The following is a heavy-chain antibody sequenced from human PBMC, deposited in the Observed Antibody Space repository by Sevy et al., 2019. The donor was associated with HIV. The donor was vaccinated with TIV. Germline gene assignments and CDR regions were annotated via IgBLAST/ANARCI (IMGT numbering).Heavy chain of an antibody. V-gene: IGHV1-2*06. D-gene: IGHD3-10*01. CDR1: GYTFTGYY. Sequence: ASVKVSCKASGYTFTGYYMHWVRQAPGQGLEWMGRINPNSGGTNYAQKFQGRVTMTRDTSISTAYMERSRLRSDDTAVYYCAGLRITMVQGVIITTWFDPWGQGTLVTVSS. CDR3: AGLRITMVQGVIITTWFDP. J-gene: IGHJ5*02. CDR2: INPNSGGT.